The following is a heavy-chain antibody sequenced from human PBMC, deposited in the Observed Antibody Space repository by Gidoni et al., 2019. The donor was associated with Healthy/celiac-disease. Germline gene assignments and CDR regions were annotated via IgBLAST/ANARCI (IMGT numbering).Heavy chain of an antibody. J-gene: IGHJ3*02. CDR3: AKDRAYSSSWNAFDI. Sequence: EVQLLESGGGLVQPGGSLRLSCAASGFTFSSYAMRWVRQAPGKGLEWVSAISGRGGSTYYADYVKGRFTISRDNSKNTLYLQMNSLRAEDTAVYYCAKDRAYSSSWNAFDIWGQGTMVTVSS. CDR1: GFTFSSYA. CDR2: ISGRGGST. V-gene: IGHV3-23*01. D-gene: IGHD6-13*01.